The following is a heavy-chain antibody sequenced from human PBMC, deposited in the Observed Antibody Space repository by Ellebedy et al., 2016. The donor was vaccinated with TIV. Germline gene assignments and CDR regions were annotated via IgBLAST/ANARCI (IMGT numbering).Heavy chain of an antibody. CDR1: GFTFSSYW. V-gene: IGHV3-7*01. CDR3: ARDGGSYTVTAQPLFDY. J-gene: IGHJ4*02. CDR2: IKQDGSEK. Sequence: GESLKISXAASGFTFSSYWMSWVRQAPGKGLEWVANIKQDGSEKYYVDSVKGRFTISRDNSKNTLYLQMNSLRAEDTAVYYCARDGGSYTVTAQPLFDYWGQGTLVTVSS. D-gene: IGHD4-17*01.